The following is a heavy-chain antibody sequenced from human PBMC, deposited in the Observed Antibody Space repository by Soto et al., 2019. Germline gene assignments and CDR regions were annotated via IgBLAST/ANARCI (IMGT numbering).Heavy chain of an antibody. CDR3: ARGNNNDPFAY. CDR2: INHSGST. Sequence: SETLSLTCAVYGGSFSGYYWSWIRQPPGKGLEWIGEINHSGSTNYNPSLKSRVTISVDTSKNQFSLKLSSVTAADTAVYYCARGNNNDPFAYWGQGNPVPVSS. CDR1: GGSFSGYY. D-gene: IGHD1-1*01. V-gene: IGHV4-34*01. J-gene: IGHJ4*02.